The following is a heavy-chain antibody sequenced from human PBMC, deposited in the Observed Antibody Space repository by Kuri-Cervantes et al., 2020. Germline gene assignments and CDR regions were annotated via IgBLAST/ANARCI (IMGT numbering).Heavy chain of an antibody. D-gene: IGHD5/OR15-5a*01. CDR3: AAGPSTPLAGDY. J-gene: IGHJ4*02. Sequence: SVKVSCKASGFSFRTSAVQWMRQARGQRLEWIGWIVVGSGNTNYAQKFQERVTFTRDKSTSTAYMELRSLRSEDTAVYYCAAGPSTPLAGDYWGQGALVTVSS. CDR2: IVVGSGNT. V-gene: IGHV1-58*01. CDR1: GFSFRTSA.